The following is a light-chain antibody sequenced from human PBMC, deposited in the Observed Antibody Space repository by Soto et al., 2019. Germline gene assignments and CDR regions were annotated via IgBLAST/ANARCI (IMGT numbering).Light chain of an antibody. J-gene: IGKJ1*01. CDR1: QNILYSSNNNNY. CDR2: WAS. V-gene: IGKV4-1*01. Sequence: DIVMTQSPDSLAVSLGERATINCKSSQNILYSSNNNNYLAWYQQKPGQPPKLLIYWASTRESGVTDRFSGSGSGTDFTLTISSLQAEDVAVYYCQQYYSTPQTFGQGTKVEVK. CDR3: QQYYSTPQT.